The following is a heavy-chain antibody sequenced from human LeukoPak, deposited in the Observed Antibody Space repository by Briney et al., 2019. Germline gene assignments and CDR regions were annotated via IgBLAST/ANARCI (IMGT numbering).Heavy chain of an antibody. CDR3: AREGITIFGVAAYYMDV. D-gene: IGHD3-3*01. V-gene: IGHV3-64*01. CDR1: GFTFSSYA. Sequence: GGSLRLSCAASGFTFSSYALHWVRQAPGKGLEYVSAISSNGGSTYYANSVKGRFTISRDNSKNTLYLQMGSLRAEDMAVYYCAREGITIFGVAAYYMDVWGKGTTVTVSS. CDR2: ISSNGGST. J-gene: IGHJ6*03.